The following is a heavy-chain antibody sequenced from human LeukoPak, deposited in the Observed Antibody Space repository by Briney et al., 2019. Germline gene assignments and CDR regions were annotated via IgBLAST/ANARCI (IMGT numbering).Heavy chain of an antibody. Sequence: SETLSLTCTVSGGSISSYYWSWIRQPPGKGLEWIGYIYYSGSTNYNPSLKSRVTISVDTSKNQFSLKLSSVTAADTAVYYCAEYRRSGPVDYWGQGTLVTVSS. V-gene: IGHV4-59*01. CDR2: IYYSGST. J-gene: IGHJ4*02. CDR3: AEYRRSGPVDY. CDR1: GGSISSYY. D-gene: IGHD3-3*01.